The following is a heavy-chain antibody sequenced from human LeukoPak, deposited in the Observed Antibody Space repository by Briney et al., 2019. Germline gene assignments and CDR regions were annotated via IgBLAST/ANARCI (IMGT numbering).Heavy chain of an antibody. CDR3: ARDAKYCTNVVCPFDY. CDR2: IYTSGST. Sequence: SETLSLTCTVSGGSISSYYWSWIRQPAGKGLEWIGRIYTSGSTNYNPSLKSRVTMSVDTSKNQFSLKLSSVDAADTAVYYCARDAKYCTNVVCPFDYWGQGTLVTVSS. J-gene: IGHJ4*02. CDR1: GGSISSYY. D-gene: IGHD2-8*01. V-gene: IGHV4-4*07.